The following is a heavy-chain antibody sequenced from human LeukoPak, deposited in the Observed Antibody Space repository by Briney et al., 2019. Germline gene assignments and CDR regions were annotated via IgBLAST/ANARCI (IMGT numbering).Heavy chain of an antibody. Sequence: ASVKVSCKASGYTFTSYDINWVRQATGQGLEWMGWMNPNSGNTGYAQKFQGRVTMTRNTSISTAYMELSSLRSEDTAVYYCAIMVRGAAYWYFDLWGRGTLVTVSS. CDR1: GYTFTSYD. CDR3: AIMVRGAAYWYFDL. CDR2: MNPNSGNT. J-gene: IGHJ2*01. V-gene: IGHV1-8*01. D-gene: IGHD3-10*01.